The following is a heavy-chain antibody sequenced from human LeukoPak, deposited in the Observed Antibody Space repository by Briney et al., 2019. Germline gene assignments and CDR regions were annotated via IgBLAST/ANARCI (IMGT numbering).Heavy chain of an antibody. CDR1: GFTFSSYA. Sequence: GGSLTLSCAASGFTFSSYAMSWVRHAPGKGLEWVSAISGSGGSTYYPDSVEGRFTISRDNSKNTLYLQMNSLRAEDTAIYYCAKDHPRQGVTAHTPFDYWGQGTLVTVSS. CDR2: ISGSGGST. D-gene: IGHD2-15*01. J-gene: IGHJ4*02. V-gene: IGHV3-23*01. CDR3: AKDHPRQGVTAHTPFDY.